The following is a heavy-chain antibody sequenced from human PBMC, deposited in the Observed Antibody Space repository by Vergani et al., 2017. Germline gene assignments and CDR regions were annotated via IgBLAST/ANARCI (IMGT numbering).Heavy chain of an antibody. CDR2: IKSDGSIT. J-gene: IGHJ4*02. V-gene: IGHV3-74*01. D-gene: IGHD1-26*01. Sequence: EVQLVESGGGLIHPGGSLRLSCEGSGFSFSGYWMHWVRQSPEKGLVWVSRIKSDGSITNYADSVKGRFTISRDNAKNTLYLQMNSLRAEDTAVYYCARDGAEGATATGSFDYWGQGTLVTVSS. CDR1: GFSFSGYW. CDR3: ARDGAEGATATGSFDY.